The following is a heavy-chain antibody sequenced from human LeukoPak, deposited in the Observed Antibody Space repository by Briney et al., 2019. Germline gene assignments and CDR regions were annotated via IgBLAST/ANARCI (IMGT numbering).Heavy chain of an antibody. CDR2: IRSKANSYAT. CDR1: GFTFSGSA. J-gene: IGHJ6*03. V-gene: IGHV3-73*01. Sequence: PGGSLRLSCAASGFTFSGSAMHWFRQASGKGLEWVGRIRSKANSYATAYAASVKGRFTISRDDSKNTAYLQMNSLKTEDTAVYYCTRAYYYYMDVWGKGTTVTVSS. CDR3: TRAYYYYMDV.